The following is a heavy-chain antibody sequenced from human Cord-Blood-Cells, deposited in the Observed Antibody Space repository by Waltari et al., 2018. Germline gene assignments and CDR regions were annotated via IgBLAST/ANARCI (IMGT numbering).Heavy chain of an antibody. Sequence: QVQLVQSGAEVKKPGASVKVSCKASGYTFTSYGISWVRQAPGHGLEWMGWISAYNGTTNYAQKLQGRVTMTTDTSTSTAYMELRSLRSDDTAVYYCARVSGGSGSYYKIYYYYGMDVWGQGTTVTVSS. D-gene: IGHD3-10*01. CDR1: GYTFTSYG. V-gene: IGHV1-18*01. J-gene: IGHJ6*02. CDR2: ISAYNGTT. CDR3: ARVSGGSGSYYKIYYYYGMDV.